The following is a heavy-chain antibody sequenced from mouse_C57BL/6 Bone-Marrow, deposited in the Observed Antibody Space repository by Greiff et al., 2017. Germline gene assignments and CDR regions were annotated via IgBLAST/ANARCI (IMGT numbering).Heavy chain of an antibody. CDR3: AREDYYDSSFMDY. J-gene: IGHJ4*01. V-gene: IGHV5-4*01. D-gene: IGHD1-1*01. CDR2: ISDGGSYT. Sequence: EVMLVESGGGLVKPGGSLKLSCAASGFTFSSYAMSWVRQTPEKRLEWVATISDGGSYTYYPDNVKGRFTISRDNAKNNLYLQMSHLKSEDTAMYYCAREDYYDSSFMDYWGQGTSVTVSS. CDR1: GFTFSSYA.